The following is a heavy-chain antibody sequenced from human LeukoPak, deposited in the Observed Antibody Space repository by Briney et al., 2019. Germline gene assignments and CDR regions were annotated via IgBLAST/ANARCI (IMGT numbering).Heavy chain of an antibody. D-gene: IGHD3-9*01. Sequence: GGSLRLSCAASGFTFSSYAMNWVRQAPGKGLEWVAVISHDGSNKYYADSVKGRFTISRDNSKNTLYLQMNSLRAEDTAVYYCAKPSVGILTGYCDYWGQGTLVTVSS. CDR1: GFTFSSYA. J-gene: IGHJ4*02. V-gene: IGHV3-30*18. CDR3: AKPSVGILTGYCDY. CDR2: ISHDGSNK.